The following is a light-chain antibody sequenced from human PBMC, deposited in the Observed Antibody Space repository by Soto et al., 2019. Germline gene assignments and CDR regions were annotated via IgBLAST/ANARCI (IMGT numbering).Light chain of an antibody. J-gene: IGKJ1*01. CDR3: QQTYITPWT. V-gene: IGKV1-8*01. CDR1: QGISSY. Sequence: AIRMTQYQSSLSASTGDRVTITCRASQGISSYLAWYQQKPGKAPKLLIYAASTLQSGVPSRLSGSGSGTDFALTIYSLQPEDFATIYCQQTYITPWTFGQGTNVDIK. CDR2: AAS.